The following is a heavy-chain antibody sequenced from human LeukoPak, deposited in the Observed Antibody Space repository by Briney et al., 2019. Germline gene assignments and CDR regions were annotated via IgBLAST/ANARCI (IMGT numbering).Heavy chain of an antibody. V-gene: IGHV4-39*02. CDR1: GGSISSSSYY. D-gene: IGHD5-24*01. CDR2: IYYSGST. Sequence: TSETLSLTCTVSGGSISSSSYYWGWIRQPPGKGLEWIGSIYYSGSTYYNPSLKSRVTISVDTSKNQFSLKLSSVTAADTAVYYCARDGYNYFFDYWVQGTLVTVSS. CDR3: ARDGYNYFFDY. J-gene: IGHJ4*02.